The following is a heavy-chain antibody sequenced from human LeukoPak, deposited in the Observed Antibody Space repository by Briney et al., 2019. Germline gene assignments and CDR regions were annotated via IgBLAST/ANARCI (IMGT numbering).Heavy chain of an antibody. CDR2: IIPIFGTA. CDR3: ARVVVMIHNIYYFDY. CDR1: GYTFTSYG. J-gene: IGHJ4*02. D-gene: IGHD3-22*01. V-gene: IGHV1-69*13. Sequence: SVKVSCKASGYTFTSYGFNWVRQAPGQGLEWMGGIIPIFGTANYAQKFQGRVTITADESTSTAYMELSSLRSEDTAVYYCARVVVMIHNIYYFDYWGQGTLVTVSS.